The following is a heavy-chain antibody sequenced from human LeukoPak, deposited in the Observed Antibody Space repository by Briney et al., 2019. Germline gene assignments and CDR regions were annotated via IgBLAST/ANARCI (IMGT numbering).Heavy chain of an antibody. CDR1: GGSISSSSYY. CDR2: IYYSGST. CDR3: ARPGENTPIDY. V-gene: IGHV4-39*01. Sequence: SETLSLTCTVSGGSISSSSYYWGWIRQPPGKGLEWIGSIYYSGSTYYNPSLKSRVTISVDTSKNQFSLKLSSVTAADTAVYYCARPGENTPIDYWGQGTLVTVSS. J-gene: IGHJ4*02. D-gene: IGHD3-10*01.